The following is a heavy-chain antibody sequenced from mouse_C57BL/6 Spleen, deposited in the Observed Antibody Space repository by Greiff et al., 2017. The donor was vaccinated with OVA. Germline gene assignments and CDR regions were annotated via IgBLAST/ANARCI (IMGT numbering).Heavy chain of an antibody. D-gene: IGHD4-1*01. V-gene: IGHV1-54*01. J-gene: IGHJ2*01. CDR3: ARGGGTRYFDY. CDR2: INPGSGGT. CDR1: GYAFTTYL. Sequence: SGAELVRPGTSVKVSCKASGYAFTTYLIEWVKQRPGQGLEWIGVINPGSGGTNYNEKFKGKATLTADKSSSTAYMQLSSLTSEDSAVDFCARGGGTRYFDYWGQGTTLTVSS.